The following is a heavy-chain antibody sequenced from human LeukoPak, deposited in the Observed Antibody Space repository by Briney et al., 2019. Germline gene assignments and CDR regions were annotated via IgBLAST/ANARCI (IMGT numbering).Heavy chain of an antibody. CDR2: IYHSGST. CDR3: ARDKYDSSGYYYGDLDY. Sequence: SETLSLTCTVSGYSISSGYYWGWIRQPPGKGLEWIGSIYHSGSTYYNPSLKSRVTISVDTSKNQFSLKLSPVTAADTAVYYCARDKYDSSGYYYGDLDYWGQGTLVTVSS. CDR1: GYSISSGYY. D-gene: IGHD3-22*01. J-gene: IGHJ4*02. V-gene: IGHV4-38-2*02.